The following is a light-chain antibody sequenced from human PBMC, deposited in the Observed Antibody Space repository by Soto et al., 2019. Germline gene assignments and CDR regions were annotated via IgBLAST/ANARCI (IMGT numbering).Light chain of an antibody. V-gene: IGKV3-15*01. CDR2: GAS. CDR1: QSVSSN. Sequence: EIVMTQSPATLSVSPGERATLSCRASQSVSSNLDWYQQKPGQGPRLLIYGASTRATSIPDRFSGSGSGTEFTLTINRLESEDFAVYYCQQYNKWPPYTFGQGTKLEIK. CDR3: QQYNKWPPYT. J-gene: IGKJ2*01.